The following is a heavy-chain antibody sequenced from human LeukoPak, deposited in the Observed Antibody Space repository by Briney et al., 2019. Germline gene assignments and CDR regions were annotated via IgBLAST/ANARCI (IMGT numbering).Heavy chain of an antibody. V-gene: IGHV1-18*01. CDR3: ARDLLQWQTNNWLAP. CDR1: GYRFTNYG. Sequence: ASVTVSCKTSGYRFTNYGVNWVRQAPGQGLEWMGWTSAYNGDTKYGQKFQGRLTMTTDTSTSTAYMDVRSLRSEDTAVYYCARDLLQWQTNNWLAPWGQGTLVTV. CDR2: TSAYNGDT. J-gene: IGHJ5*02. D-gene: IGHD6-19*01.